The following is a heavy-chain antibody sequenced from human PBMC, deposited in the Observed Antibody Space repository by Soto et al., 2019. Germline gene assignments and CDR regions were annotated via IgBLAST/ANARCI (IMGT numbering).Heavy chain of an antibody. CDR3: LRGSYGDYDS. CDR2: LDPSSTYI. Sequence: EVQLVESGGGLVKPGGSLRLSCAASGFTFSAYTMNWVRQAPGKGLEWVSSLDPSSTYIYYADSVKGRFTLSRDNAKNSLFLRLTSLRADDTALYYCLRGSYGDYDSWGQGTRVTVSS. J-gene: IGHJ5*01. V-gene: IGHV3-21*02. CDR1: GFTFSAYT. D-gene: IGHD4-17*01.